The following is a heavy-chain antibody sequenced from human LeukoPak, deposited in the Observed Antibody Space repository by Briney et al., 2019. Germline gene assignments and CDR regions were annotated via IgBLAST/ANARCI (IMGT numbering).Heavy chain of an antibody. CDR3: ATVSTAARRSYFDY. Sequence: SETLSLTCTVSGGSISSYYWSWIRRPPGKGLEWIGYIYYSGSTNYNPSLKGRVTISVDTSKNQFSLKLSSVTAADTAVYYCATVSTAARRSYFDYWGQGTLVTVSS. CDR1: GGSISSYY. D-gene: IGHD6-6*01. V-gene: IGHV4-59*01. CDR2: IYYSGST. J-gene: IGHJ4*02.